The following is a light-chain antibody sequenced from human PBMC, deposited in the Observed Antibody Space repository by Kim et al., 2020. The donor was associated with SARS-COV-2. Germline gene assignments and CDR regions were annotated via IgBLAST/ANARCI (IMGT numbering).Light chain of an antibody. V-gene: IGLV2-14*03. CDR1: SSDVGDYNY. J-gene: IGLJ3*02. Sequence: QSALTQPASVSGSPGQSVTISCTGTSSDVGDYNYVSWYQQHPGKAPKLMISGVSKRPSGVSNRFSGSKSGDTASLTISGLQAEDEADYYYSSYTSSSTWVFGGGTQLTVL. CDR3: SSYTSSSTWV. CDR2: GVS.